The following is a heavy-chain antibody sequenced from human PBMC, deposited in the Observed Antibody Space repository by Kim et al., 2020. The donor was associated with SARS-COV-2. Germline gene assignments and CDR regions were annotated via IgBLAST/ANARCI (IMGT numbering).Heavy chain of an antibody. V-gene: IGHV1-18*04. CDR1: GYTFTSYG. Sequence: ASVKVSCKASGYTFTSYGISWVRQAPGQGLEWMGWISAYNGNTNYAQKLQGRVTMTTDTSTSTAYMELRSLRSDDTAVYYCAREAPTRYYGNDAFDIWGQGTMVTVSS. D-gene: IGHD3-9*01. CDR2: ISAYNGNT. CDR3: AREAPTRYYGNDAFDI. J-gene: IGHJ3*02.